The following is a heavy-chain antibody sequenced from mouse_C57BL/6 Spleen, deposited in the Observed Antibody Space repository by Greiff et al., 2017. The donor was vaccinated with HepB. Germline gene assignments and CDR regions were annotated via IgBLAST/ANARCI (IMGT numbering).Heavy chain of an antibody. V-gene: IGHV1-82*01. CDR3: ARENYYGSSYRYFDV. CDR1: GYAFSSSW. D-gene: IGHD1-1*01. CDR2: IYPGDGDT. J-gene: IGHJ1*03. Sequence: VQLVESGPELVKPGASVKISCKASGYAFSSSWMNWVKQRPGKGLEWIGRIYPGDGDTTYNGKFKGKATLTADKTSSTAYMQLSSLTSEDSAVYVCARENYYGSSYRYFDVWGTGTTVTVSS.